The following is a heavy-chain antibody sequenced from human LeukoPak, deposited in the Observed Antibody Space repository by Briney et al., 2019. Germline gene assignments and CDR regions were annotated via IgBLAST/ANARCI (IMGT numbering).Heavy chain of an antibody. CDR2: INHNGST. CDR1: GGSFSGYY. J-gene: IGHJ6*03. V-gene: IGHV4-34*01. CDR3: ARVRLPPYYYYFYYMDV. Sequence: SETLSLTCAVYGGSFSGYYWSWIRQPPGKGLEWSGEINHNGSTNYNPSLKSRVTISLDTSKNQFSLKVTSVTAAETAVYYCARVRLPPYYYYFYYMDVWGTGTTVTVSS. D-gene: IGHD5-18*01.